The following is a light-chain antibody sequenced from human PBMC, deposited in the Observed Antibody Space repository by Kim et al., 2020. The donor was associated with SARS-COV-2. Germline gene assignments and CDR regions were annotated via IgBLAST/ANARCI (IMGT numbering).Light chain of an antibody. CDR2: SDN. CDR1: SANIGSNA. CDR3: AVWDESLSGRV. Sequence: QQVTISWSGSSANIGSNAVSWYQQLPGTAPKLLIYSDNQRPSGVPDRFSGSKSGTSASLAISGLQSEDEDDYYCAVWDESLSGRVFGGGTQLTVL. J-gene: IGLJ3*02. V-gene: IGLV1-44*01.